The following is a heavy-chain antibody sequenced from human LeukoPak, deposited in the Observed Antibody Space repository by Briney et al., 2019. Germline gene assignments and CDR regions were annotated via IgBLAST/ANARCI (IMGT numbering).Heavy chain of an antibody. J-gene: IGHJ3*02. CDR1: GGSFSGYY. Sequence: SETLSLTCAVYGGSFSGYYWSWIRQPPGKGLEWIGDINHSGSTNYNPSLKSRLTISVDTSKKQFSLKLSSVTAADTAGYCCARRRRDYPYPPGGAFDIWGQGTRVTVSS. D-gene: IGHD3-16*01. CDR2: INHSGST. CDR3: ARRRRDYPYPPGGAFDI. V-gene: IGHV4-34*01.